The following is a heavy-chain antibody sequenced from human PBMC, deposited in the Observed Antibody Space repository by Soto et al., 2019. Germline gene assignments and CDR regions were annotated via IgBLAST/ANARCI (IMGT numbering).Heavy chain of an antibody. V-gene: IGHV3-30-3*01. CDR1: GFTFSSYA. Sequence: GWSLRLSCAASGFTFSSYAMHWVRQAPGKGLEWVALISYDGSNKYYADSVKGRFTISRDNSKNTLYLQMNNLRAEDTTVYYCARDLLNYDFGASTCFDPWGQGTLVTVSS. CDR2: ISYDGSNK. D-gene: IGHD3-3*01. J-gene: IGHJ5*02. CDR3: ARDLLNYDFGASTCFDP.